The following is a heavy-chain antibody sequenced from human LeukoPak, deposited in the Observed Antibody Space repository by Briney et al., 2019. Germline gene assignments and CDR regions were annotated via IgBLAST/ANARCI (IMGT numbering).Heavy chain of an antibody. V-gene: IGHV4-34*01. CDR3: GIFMDVVPGTMS. J-gene: IGHJ4*02. CDR2: ISHGGIT. Sequence: ASETLSLTCGVYAGSLTNYFCHWIRQAPGKGLEWVGEISHGGITKHNPSLKSRVTMSQDTSKRQFSLKMNCMTAADTGVYYCGIFMDVVPGTMSWGLGTLVTVSS. CDR1: AGSLTNYF. D-gene: IGHD3-22*01.